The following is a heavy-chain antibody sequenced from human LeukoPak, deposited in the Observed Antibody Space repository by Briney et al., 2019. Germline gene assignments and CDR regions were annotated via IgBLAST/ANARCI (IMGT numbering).Heavy chain of an antibody. CDR2: ISGSGGST. V-gene: IGHV3-23*01. Sequence: GGSLGLSCAASGFTFSSYAMSWVRQAPGKGLEWVSTISGSGGSTYYADSVKGRFTISRDNSKNTLYLQMNSLRAEDTAVYYCAKGPRSSWSLNWFDPWGQGTLVTVSS. J-gene: IGHJ5*02. CDR1: GFTFSSYA. CDR3: AKGPRSSWSLNWFDP. D-gene: IGHD6-13*01.